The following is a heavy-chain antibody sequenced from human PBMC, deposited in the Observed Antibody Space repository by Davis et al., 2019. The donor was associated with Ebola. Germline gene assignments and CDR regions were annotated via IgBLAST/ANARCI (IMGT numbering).Heavy chain of an antibody. J-gene: IGHJ5*02. CDR2: IKQDGSDK. D-gene: IGHD6-19*01. CDR3: ARDIAVAGNWFDP. CDR1: GFTFTTYG. Sequence: GGSLRLSCAASGFTFTTYGMHWVRQAPGKGLEWVANIKQDGSDKYYVDSVKGRFTISRDNAKNSLYLQMNSLRAEDTAVYYCARDIAVAGNWFDPWGQGTLVTVSS. V-gene: IGHV3-7*03.